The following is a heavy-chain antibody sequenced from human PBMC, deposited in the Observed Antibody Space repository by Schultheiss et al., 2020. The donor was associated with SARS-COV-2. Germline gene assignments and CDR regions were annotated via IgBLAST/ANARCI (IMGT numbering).Heavy chain of an antibody. V-gene: IGHV1-46*01. D-gene: IGHD1-26*01. CDR3: ATAPEVGAFFDY. J-gene: IGHJ4*02. CDR2: INPSGGST. Sequence: ASVKVSCKASGYTFTSYYMHWVRQAPGQGLEWMGIINPSGGSTSYAQKFQGRVTMTRDTSTSTVYMELSSLRSEDTAVYYCATAPEVGAFFDYWGQGTLVTVSS. CDR1: GYTFTSYY.